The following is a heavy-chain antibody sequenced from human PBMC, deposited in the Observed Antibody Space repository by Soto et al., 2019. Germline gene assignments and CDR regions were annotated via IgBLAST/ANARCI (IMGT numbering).Heavy chain of an antibody. Sequence: EVQLVESGGDLLQPGGSLRLSCAASGFTFSNHWIHWVRQAPGKGLVWVSRISRDGSVATYADSVKGRFTISRDNAKNTLSRQMNSLTIKDRAVYDCARAVAITRNSLDLWGQGTMVTVSS. CDR1: GFTFSNHW. J-gene: IGHJ3*01. V-gene: IGHV3-74*01. D-gene: IGHD3-22*01. CDR2: ISRDGSVA. CDR3: ARAVAITRNSLDL.